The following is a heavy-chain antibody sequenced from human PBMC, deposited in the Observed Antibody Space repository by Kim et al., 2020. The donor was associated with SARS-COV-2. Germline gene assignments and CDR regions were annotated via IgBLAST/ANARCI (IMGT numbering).Heavy chain of an antibody. D-gene: IGHD6-13*01. Sequence: NKYYADSVKGRFTISRDNSKNTLYLQMNSLRAEDTAVYYCAGIAAAGIDYWGQGTLVTVSS. V-gene: IGHV3-33*01. J-gene: IGHJ4*02. CDR3: AGIAAAGIDY. CDR2: NK.